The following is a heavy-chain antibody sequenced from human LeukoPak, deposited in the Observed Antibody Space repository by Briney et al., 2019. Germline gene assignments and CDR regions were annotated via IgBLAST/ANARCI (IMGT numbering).Heavy chain of an antibody. J-gene: IGHJ4*02. CDR3: AKDLLRYVYWVFDY. CDR1: GFTFTSYA. V-gene: IGHV3-23*01. CDR2: ISSSGGST. D-gene: IGHD3-9*01. Sequence: GGSLRLSCAASGFTFTSYAIHWGRQAPGKGLEWVSAISSSGGSTYYADSVKGRFTISRDNSKNTLYLQMNSLTAEDTAVYYCAKDLLRYVYWVFDYWGQGTLVTVSS.